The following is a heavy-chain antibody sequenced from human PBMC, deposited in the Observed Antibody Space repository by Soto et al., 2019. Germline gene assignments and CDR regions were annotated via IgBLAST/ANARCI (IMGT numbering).Heavy chain of an antibody. CDR1: GFAFSAYA. D-gene: IGHD3-3*01. V-gene: IGHV3-23*01. CDR3: AKHPIFGVVTHYFAH. J-gene: IGHJ4*02. CDR2: IGGGGHDT. Sequence: GGSLRLSCSASGFAFSAYAMSWVRQAPQKGLEWVSGIGGGGHDTRYGDSVKGRFTISRDNSRNTLYLEMNRLTAEGTAVYYCAKHPIFGVVTHYFAHWGRGILVTVSS.